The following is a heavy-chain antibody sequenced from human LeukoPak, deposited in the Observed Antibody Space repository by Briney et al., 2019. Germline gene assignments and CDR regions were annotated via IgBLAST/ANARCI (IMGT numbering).Heavy chain of an antibody. Sequence: PSQTLSLTCAVSGGSISSGGYSWSWIRQPPGKGLEWIGEIHRSGSPNYNPSLQSRVTISIDRSRNQIALELSSVTAADTAVYYCAREILGGFNPGAYWGQGTLVTVSS. J-gene: IGHJ4*02. CDR2: IHRSGSP. CDR1: GGSISSGGYS. D-gene: IGHD1-14*01. CDR3: AREILGGFNPGAY. V-gene: IGHV4-30-2*01.